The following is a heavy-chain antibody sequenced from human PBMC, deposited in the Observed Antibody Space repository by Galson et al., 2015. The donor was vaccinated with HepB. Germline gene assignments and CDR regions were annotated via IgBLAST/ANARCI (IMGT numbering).Heavy chain of an antibody. V-gene: IGHV4-34*01. D-gene: IGHD6-13*01. CDR1: GGSFSGYY. J-gene: IGHJ4*02. CDR3: ARGRRSSWYELGLDY. CDR2: INHSGST. Sequence: TLSLTCAVYGGSFSGYYWNWIRQPPGKGLEWIGEINHSGSTNYNPSLKSRVTISVDTSKNQFSLKLSSVTAADTAVYYCARGRRSSWYELGLDYWGQGTLVTVSS.